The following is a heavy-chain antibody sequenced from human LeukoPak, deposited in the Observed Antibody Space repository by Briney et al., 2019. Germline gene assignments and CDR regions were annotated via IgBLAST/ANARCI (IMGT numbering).Heavy chain of an antibody. CDR1: GLTFDDYG. Sequence: GGSLRLSCVASGLTFDDYGMNWVRQAPGKGLEWVSSISSSSSYIYYADSVKGRFTISRGNAKNSLYLQMNSLRAEDTAVYYCTTPPLGDSSGYYPPGWGQGTLVTVSS. CDR3: TTPPLGDSSGYYPPG. CDR2: ISSSSSYI. J-gene: IGHJ4*02. D-gene: IGHD3-22*01. V-gene: IGHV3-21*01.